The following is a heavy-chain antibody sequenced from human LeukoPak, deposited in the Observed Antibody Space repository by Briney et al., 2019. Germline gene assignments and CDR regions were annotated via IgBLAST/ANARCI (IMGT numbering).Heavy chain of an antibody. CDR1: GYSISSGYY. V-gene: IGHV4-38-2*02. D-gene: IGHD2-15*01. CDR3: ASFYCSGGSCYQYYSYYYMDV. CDR2: IYHSGST. Sequence: SETLSLTCTVSGYSISSGYYWGWIRQPPGKGLEWIGSIYHSGSTYYNPSLKSRVTISVDTSKNQFSLKLNSVTAADTAVYYCASFYCSGGSCYQYYSYYYMDVWGKGTTVTISS. J-gene: IGHJ6*03.